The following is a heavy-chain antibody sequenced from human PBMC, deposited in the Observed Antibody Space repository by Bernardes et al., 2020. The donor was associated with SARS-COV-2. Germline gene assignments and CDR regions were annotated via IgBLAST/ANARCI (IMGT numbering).Heavy chain of an antibody. CDR1: GFTVSSNY. Sequence: GGSLRLSCAASGFTVSSNYMSWVRQAPGKGLEWVSVIYSGGTTYYADSVKGRVTISSDKSKNSVYLQMNSLRAEDTAGYYWAAGYTYTFCFDTGGQGTLVTVSS. J-gene: IGHJ5*02. CDR3: AAGYTYTFCFDT. D-gene: IGHD5-12*01. V-gene: IGHV3-53*01. CDR2: IYSGGTT.